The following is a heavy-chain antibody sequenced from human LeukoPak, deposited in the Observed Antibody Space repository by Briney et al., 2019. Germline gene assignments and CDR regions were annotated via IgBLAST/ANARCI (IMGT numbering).Heavy chain of an antibody. J-gene: IGHJ4*02. Sequence: SETLSPTCTVSGGSISSYYWSWIRQPPGKGLEWIGYIYYSGSTDYNPSLKSRVTMSVDMSTRQISLKLSSVTAADTAVYYCARAVGGDGSGSLWGPGTLVTVSS. CDR1: GGSISSYY. D-gene: IGHD3-10*01. CDR2: IYYSGST. CDR3: ARAVGGDGSGSL. V-gene: IGHV4-59*01.